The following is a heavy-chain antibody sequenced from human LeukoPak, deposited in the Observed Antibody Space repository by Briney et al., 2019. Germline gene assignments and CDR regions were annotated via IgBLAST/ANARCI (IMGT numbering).Heavy chain of an antibody. V-gene: IGHV1-69*13. D-gene: IGHD2-15*01. Sequence: GASVKVSCKASGGTFSSYAISWVRQAPGQGLEWMGGIIPIFGTADYAQKFQGRVTITADESTSTAYRGLSSLRSEDTAVYYCAREGVAPGGHGMDVWGQGTTVTVSS. CDR3: AREGVAPGGHGMDV. CDR2: IIPIFGTA. CDR1: GGTFSSYA. J-gene: IGHJ6*02.